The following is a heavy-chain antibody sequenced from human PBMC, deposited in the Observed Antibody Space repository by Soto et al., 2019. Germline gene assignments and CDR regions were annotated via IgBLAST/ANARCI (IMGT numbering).Heavy chain of an antibody. CDR1: GFTFYSYA. CDR2: VSGTGDTT. Sequence: EVQLLESGGGLVQPGGSLRLSCAASGFTFYSYAMSWVRQAPGKGLAWVSGVSGTGDTTSYADSVKGRFTISRDDSKKTLYLQMNSLRAEDTAVYYCAKDRRAYCSGDSCNLYFDYWGQGTLVTVSS. V-gene: IGHV3-23*01. D-gene: IGHD2-15*01. J-gene: IGHJ4*02. CDR3: AKDRRAYCSGDSCNLYFDY.